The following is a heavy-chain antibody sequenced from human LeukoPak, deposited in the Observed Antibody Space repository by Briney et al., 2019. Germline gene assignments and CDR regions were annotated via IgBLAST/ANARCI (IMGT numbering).Heavy chain of an antibody. CDR2: MYSDGST. CDR3: ARSGSGWFQP. V-gene: IGHV3-53*01. CDR1: GFIVSCDF. J-gene: IGHJ5*02. Sequence: GGSLRLSCAASGFIVSCDFMRWVRQAPEKGLEWVSVMYSDGSTYYADSVRGRFTISRENSKNTVYLQMNSLRVEDTAIYYCARSGSGWFQPWGQGTLVTVSA. D-gene: IGHD6-19*01.